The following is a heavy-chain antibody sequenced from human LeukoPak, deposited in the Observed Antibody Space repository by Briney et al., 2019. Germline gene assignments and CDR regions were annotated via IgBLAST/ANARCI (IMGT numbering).Heavy chain of an antibody. Sequence: ASETLSLTCTVSGGSISSYYWSWIRQPPGKGLEWIGYIYYSGSTNYNPSLKSRVTISVDTSKNQFSLKLSSVTAADTAVYYCARRYTIFGVARHGFDPWGQGTLVTVSS. CDR2: IYYSGST. CDR3: ARRYTIFGVARHGFDP. V-gene: IGHV4-59*08. D-gene: IGHD3-3*01. CDR1: GGSISSYY. J-gene: IGHJ5*02.